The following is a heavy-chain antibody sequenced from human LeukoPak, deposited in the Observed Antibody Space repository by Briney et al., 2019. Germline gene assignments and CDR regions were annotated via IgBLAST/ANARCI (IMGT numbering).Heavy chain of an antibody. Sequence: SETLSLTCVVSGGSISSSNWWSWVRQPPEKGLEWIGEIYHSGSTNYNPSLKSRVTISVDTSKNQFSLKLSSVTAADTAVYYCARVRFGVQDAFDIWGQGTMVTVSS. CDR1: GGSISSSNW. D-gene: IGHD3-10*01. CDR2: IYHSGST. V-gene: IGHV4-4*02. CDR3: ARVRFGVQDAFDI. J-gene: IGHJ3*02.